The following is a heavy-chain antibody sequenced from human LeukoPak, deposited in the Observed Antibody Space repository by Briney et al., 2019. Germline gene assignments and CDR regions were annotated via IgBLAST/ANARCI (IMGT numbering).Heavy chain of an antibody. CDR3: ASQSGFDD. Sequence: ETLSLTCTVSGGSISSYHWIWIRQPPGKGLEWVSSISSRSSYIYYADSVRGRFTISRDDAKNSLYLQMDSLRAEDTAVYYCASQSGFDDWGQGTLVTVSS. CDR1: GGSISSYH. CDR2: ISSRSSYI. V-gene: IGHV3-21*01. D-gene: IGHD3-3*01. J-gene: IGHJ4*02.